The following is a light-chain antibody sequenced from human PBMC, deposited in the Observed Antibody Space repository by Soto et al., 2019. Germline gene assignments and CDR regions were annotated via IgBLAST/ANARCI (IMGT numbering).Light chain of an antibody. CDR3: CSYAGSYTFV. CDR2: DVT. V-gene: IGLV2-11*01. Sequence: QSALTQPRSVSGSPGQSVTISCTGTSSDIGGFNYVSWYQQHPGKVPKLMIYDVTKRPSGVPDRFSASKSGNTASLTISGLQAEDEADCCSYAGSYTFVFGTGTKV. CDR1: SSDIGGFNY. J-gene: IGLJ1*01.